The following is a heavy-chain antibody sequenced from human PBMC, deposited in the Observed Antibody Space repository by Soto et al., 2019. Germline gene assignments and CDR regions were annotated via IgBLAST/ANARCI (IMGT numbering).Heavy chain of an antibody. CDR3: AKHEGYCSTTSCSNFAY. Sequence: QITGKVLEWMGIIYPGDSDSSYSPSFQGQVTISADKSINTAYLHWSSLKASDTAIYYCAKHEGYCSTTSCSNFAYWGQGTLVTVSS. J-gene: IGHJ4*02. V-gene: IGHV5-51*01. CDR2: IYPGDSDS. D-gene: IGHD2-2*01.